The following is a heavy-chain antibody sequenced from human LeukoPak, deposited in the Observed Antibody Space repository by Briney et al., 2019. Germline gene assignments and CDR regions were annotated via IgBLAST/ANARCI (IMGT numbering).Heavy chain of an antibody. J-gene: IGHJ5*02. CDR2: IYYSGST. D-gene: IGHD3-3*01. CDR1: GGSISSGSYY. CDR3: ARGYDLGFDP. V-gene: IGHV4-61*01. Sequence: SETLSLTCTVSGGSISSGSYYWSWIRQPPGKGLEWIGYIYYSGSTKYNPSLKSRVTISVDTSKKQFSLKLSSVTAADTAVYYCARGYDLGFDPWGQGTLVTVSS.